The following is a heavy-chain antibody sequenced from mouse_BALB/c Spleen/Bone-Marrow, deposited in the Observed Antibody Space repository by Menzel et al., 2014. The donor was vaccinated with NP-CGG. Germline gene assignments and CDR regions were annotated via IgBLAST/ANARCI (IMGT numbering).Heavy chain of an antibody. V-gene: IGHV1-54*01. D-gene: IGHD2-4*01. CDR1: GYAFTNYW. Sequence: VQLQQSGAELVRPGTSVKVSCKASGYAFTNYWIEWVKQRPGQGLEWIGVINPGSGGANYNEKFKSKATLTADKSSSTAYMQLYSLTSDDSAVYFCARDGRITTEGFAYWGQGTLVTVS. J-gene: IGHJ3*01. CDR2: INPGSGGA. CDR3: ARDGRITTEGFAY.